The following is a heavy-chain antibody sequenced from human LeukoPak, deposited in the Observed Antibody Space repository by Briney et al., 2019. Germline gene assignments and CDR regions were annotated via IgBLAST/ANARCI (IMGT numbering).Heavy chain of an antibody. D-gene: IGHD2-2*01. V-gene: IGHV3-21*01. Sequence: GGSLRLSCATSGFTFSTYSMNWVRQAPGKGLEWVSYISTSSSYIHYADSVNGRFTISRDNAKKSLFLQMNSLRAEDTAVYYCARAPLHLAMYHYFDYWGQGTLVTVSS. CDR2: ISTSSSYI. CDR1: GFTFSTYS. J-gene: IGHJ4*02. CDR3: ARAPLHLAMYHYFDY.